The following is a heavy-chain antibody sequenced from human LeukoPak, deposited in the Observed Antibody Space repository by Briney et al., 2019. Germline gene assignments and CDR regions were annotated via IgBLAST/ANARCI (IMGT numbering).Heavy chain of an antibody. Sequence: GGSLRLSCAASGFTFSNYGLHWVRQAPGKGLEWVALISTDGSNKNYADSVKGRFTISRDNSKNTLYLQMNSLRAEDTAVYYCARDGGTTVTTKFDYWGQGTLVTVSS. CDR2: ISTDGSNK. V-gene: IGHV3-30*03. CDR3: ARDGGTTVTTKFDY. J-gene: IGHJ4*02. D-gene: IGHD4-17*01. CDR1: GFTFSNYG.